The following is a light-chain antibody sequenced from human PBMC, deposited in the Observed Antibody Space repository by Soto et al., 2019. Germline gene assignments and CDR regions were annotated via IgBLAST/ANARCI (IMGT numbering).Light chain of an antibody. CDR1: QSISSW. J-gene: IGKJ2*01. CDR2: DAS. V-gene: IGKV1-5*01. Sequence: DIQMTQSPSTLSASVGDRVTITCRASQSISSWLAWYRQKPGKAPKLLIYDASSLESGVPSRFSGSGSGTEFTLTISSLQPDDFATYYCQQYNSYPMYTFGQGTKVDIK. CDR3: QQYNSYPMYT.